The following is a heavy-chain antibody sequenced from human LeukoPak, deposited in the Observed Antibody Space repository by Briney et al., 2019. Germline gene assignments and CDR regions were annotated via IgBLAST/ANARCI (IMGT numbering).Heavy chain of an antibody. CDR1: VFTVSSNY. D-gene: IGHD4-23*01. J-gene: IGHJ4*02. V-gene: IGHV3-53*01. CDR3: ARANVGGYSGFDY. Sequence: PGGSLRLSCAASVFTVSSNYMTWVRQAPGKGLEWVSSLYSGGTTYHADSMKGRFTISRDNSKNTLYLQMNSLRAEDTAVYYCARANVGGYSGFDYWGQGTLVTVSS. CDR2: LYSGGTT.